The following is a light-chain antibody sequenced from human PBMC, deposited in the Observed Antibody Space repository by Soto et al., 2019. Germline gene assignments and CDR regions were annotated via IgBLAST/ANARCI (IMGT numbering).Light chain of an antibody. CDR1: QSISTF. V-gene: IGKV1-39*01. CDR2: GAS. Sequence: DIELTQSPSSLSASVGDRVTITCRASQSISTFLNWYQHKRGKAPKLLIHGASSLQSRVPFRFTGSGSGTDFSLTISGLQPEDSATYYCQQSYSTLLSFGGGTKVDIK. J-gene: IGKJ4*01. CDR3: QQSYSTLLS.